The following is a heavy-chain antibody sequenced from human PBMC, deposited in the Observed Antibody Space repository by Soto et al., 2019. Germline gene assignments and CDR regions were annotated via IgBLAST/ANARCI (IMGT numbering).Heavy chain of an antibody. CDR3: VRLVGNSWLDF. CDR1: GDSVSSNRVT. Sequence: SQTLSLTCVISGDSVSSNRVTWNWIRQSPSRGLEWLGRTYFRSKWYNDYAESVRSRITIDPDTSKNQFSLHLNSATPEDTAVYYCVRLVGNSWLDFWGQGTLVTVSS. V-gene: IGHV6-1*01. J-gene: IGHJ5*01. CDR2: TYFRSKWYN. D-gene: IGHD2-2*01.